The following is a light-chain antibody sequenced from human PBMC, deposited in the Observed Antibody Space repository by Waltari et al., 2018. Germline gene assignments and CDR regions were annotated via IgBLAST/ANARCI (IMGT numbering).Light chain of an antibody. CDR3: QQYSNWPRT. Sequence: EIVLTQSPATLSLSPGERATLSCRASQSVSSSLAWYQQKPGQAPRLLIYGASSRATGIPDRFSGSGSGTDFTITISSLEPEDFAVYYCQQYSNWPRTFGQGTKVEIK. CDR1: QSVSSS. CDR2: GAS. V-gene: IGKV3-15*01. J-gene: IGKJ1*01.